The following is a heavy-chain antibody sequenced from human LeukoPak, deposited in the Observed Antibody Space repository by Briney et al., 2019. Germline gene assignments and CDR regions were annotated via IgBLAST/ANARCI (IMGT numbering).Heavy chain of an antibody. CDR3: ARVLVPDYYDSSGYYYYFDY. J-gene: IGHJ4*02. Sequence: ASVKVSCKASGYTFTGYYMHWVRQAPGQGLEWMGWMNPNSGGTNYAQKFQGRVTMTRDTSISTAYMELSRLRSDDTAVYYCARVLVPDYYDSSGYYYYFDYWGQGTLVTVSS. V-gene: IGHV1-2*02. CDR1: GYTFTGYY. D-gene: IGHD3-22*01. CDR2: MNPNSGGT.